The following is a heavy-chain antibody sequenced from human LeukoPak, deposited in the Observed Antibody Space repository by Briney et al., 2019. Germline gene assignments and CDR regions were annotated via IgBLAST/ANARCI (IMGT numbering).Heavy chain of an antibody. J-gene: IGHJ5*02. CDR1: GYSISTGYY. CDR3: ARKEGGQLVNTRRWFDP. CDR2: IYHSGST. D-gene: IGHD6-13*01. V-gene: IGHV4-38-2*02. Sequence: PSETLSLTCTVSGYSISTGYYWGWIRQPPGKGLQCIGSIYHSGSTYDNPSLKSRVTISVDTSKNQFSLKLRSVTAADTAVYYCARKEGGQLVNTRRWFDPWGQGTLVTVSS.